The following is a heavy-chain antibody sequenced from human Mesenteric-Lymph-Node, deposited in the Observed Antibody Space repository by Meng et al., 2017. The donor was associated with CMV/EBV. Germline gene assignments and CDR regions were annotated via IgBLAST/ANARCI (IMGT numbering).Heavy chain of an antibody. D-gene: IGHD1-7*01. CDR1: GFTFSSYA. CDR3: ARETTPPAGFYFDY. Sequence: GESLKISCAASGFTFSSYAMSWVRQAPGKGLEWVSAIGSGGGTYYADSVKGRFTISRDNSKNTLYLQMNSLRAEDTAVYYCARETTPPAGFYFDYWGQGTLVTVSS. V-gene: IGHV3-23*01. CDR2: IGSGGGT. J-gene: IGHJ4*02.